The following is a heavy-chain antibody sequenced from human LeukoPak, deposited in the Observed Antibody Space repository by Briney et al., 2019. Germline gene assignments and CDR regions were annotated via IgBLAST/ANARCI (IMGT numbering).Heavy chain of an antibody. CDR1: GVTFSSYW. D-gene: IGHD2-15*01. V-gene: IGHV3-7*03. CDR2: IKQDGSKK. CDR3: ASQLAAGDVDY. J-gene: IGHJ4*02. Sequence: QPGGSLSLSCAASGVTFSSYWMTWVRQAPGKGLEWVANIKQDGSKKSYVASMKGRFTNSQEQAKNSLDLQKNRLKGDETGVYYCASQLAAGDVDYWGQGSLVTVSS.